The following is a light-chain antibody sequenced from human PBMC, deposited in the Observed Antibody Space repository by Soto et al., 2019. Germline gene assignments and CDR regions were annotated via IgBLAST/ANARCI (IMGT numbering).Light chain of an antibody. J-gene: IGLJ1*01. Sequence: QSALTQPASVSGSPGQSITISCTGTSSDVGGYNYVSWYQQHPGKAPKLMIYEVSNRPSGVSNRFSGSKSGNTASLTISGLQAEDEADYYCSSYTSRSTLDYVFGSGTQLTV. CDR1: SSDVGGYNY. CDR3: SSYTSRSTLDYV. V-gene: IGLV2-14*01. CDR2: EVS.